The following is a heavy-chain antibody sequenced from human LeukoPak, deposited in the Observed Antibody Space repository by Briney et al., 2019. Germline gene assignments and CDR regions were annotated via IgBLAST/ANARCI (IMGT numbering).Heavy chain of an antibody. J-gene: IGHJ4*02. D-gene: IGHD3-9*01. V-gene: IGHV3-30*02. Sequence: GSLRPPWAASGFTFSSYAMHWVRQAPGKGVEGVANKRDDGSNENYLDAVKGRFTMSRDNSKNTLYLQVNSLKTGDTAIYYCASGGCDILSALGHWGQGTLVTVSS. CDR2: KRDDGSNE. CDR3: ASGGCDILSALGH. CDR1: GFTFSSYA.